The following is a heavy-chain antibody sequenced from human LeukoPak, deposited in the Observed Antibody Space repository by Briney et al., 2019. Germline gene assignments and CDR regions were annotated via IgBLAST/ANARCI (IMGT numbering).Heavy chain of an antibody. V-gene: IGHV4-4*02. J-gene: IGHJ4*02. CDR3: ATEILGAPTPGAY. CDR1: IDSTSGNY. CDR2: VHRSGRT. D-gene: IGHD2-8*02. Sequence: SETLSLTCAVSIDSTSGNYWSWVRQSPGTGLESIGEVHRSGRTNYMPSLTSPVTISIDKSKDQISLDLTSVTAADTAVYYCATEILGAPTPGAYWGQGTLVTVSS.